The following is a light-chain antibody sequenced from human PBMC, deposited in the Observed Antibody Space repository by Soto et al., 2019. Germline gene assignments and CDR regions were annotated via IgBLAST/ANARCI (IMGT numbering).Light chain of an antibody. CDR1: QSVSSSY. Sequence: EIVWTQSPGTLSLSPGERATLSCRASQSVSSSYLAWYQQKPCQAPRLLIYGASSRATGIPDRFSGSVSGTDFTPTISSLEPEDFAVYYGQQCSNWPMITFGQGTRLEIK. V-gene: IGKV3D-20*02. J-gene: IGKJ5*01. CDR3: QQCSNWPMIT. CDR2: GAS.